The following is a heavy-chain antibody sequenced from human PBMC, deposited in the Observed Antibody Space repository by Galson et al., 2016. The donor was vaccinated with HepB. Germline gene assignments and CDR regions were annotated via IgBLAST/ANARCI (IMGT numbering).Heavy chain of an antibody. V-gene: IGHV3-30*03. CDR2: ISYDERHK. CDR3: AREMHVAAAAAFDF. D-gene: IGHD6-13*01. CDR1: GFTFSNYG. J-gene: IGHJ4*02. Sequence: SLRLSCAASGFTFSNYGMHWVRQAPGKGLERVAVISYDERHKYYADSVKGRFTISRDNSKNTLYLQMNSLRAEDTALYYCAREMHVAAAAAFDFWGRGTLVTVSS.